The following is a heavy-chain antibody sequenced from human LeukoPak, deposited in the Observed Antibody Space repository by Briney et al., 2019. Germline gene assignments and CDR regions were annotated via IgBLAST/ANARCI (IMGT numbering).Heavy chain of an antibody. V-gene: IGHV4-59*01. CDR2: IYYSGST. CDR3: ARVGAARLGWYFDL. D-gene: IGHD6-6*01. Sequence: PSETLSLTCTVSGGTISSYYWSWIRPPPGKGLEWIGYIYYSGSTNYNPPLNSRVTISVDTSKNQFSLKLSSVTAADTAVYYCARVGAARLGWYFDLWGRGTLVTVSS. CDR1: GGTISSYY. J-gene: IGHJ2*01.